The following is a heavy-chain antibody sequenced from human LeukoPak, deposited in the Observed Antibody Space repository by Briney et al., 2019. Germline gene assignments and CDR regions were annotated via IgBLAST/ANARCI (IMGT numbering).Heavy chain of an antibody. CDR3: ARQPISGWYLHNFDY. J-gene: IGHJ4*02. V-gene: IGHV4-39*01. Sequence: SETLSLTCTVSGGSISSSSYYWGWIRQPPGKGLEWIGSIYYSGSTYYNPSLKSRVTISVDTSKNQFSLKLSSVTAADTAVYYCARQPISGWYLHNFDYWGQGTLVPVSS. CDR1: GGSISSSSYY. CDR2: IYYSGST. D-gene: IGHD6-19*01.